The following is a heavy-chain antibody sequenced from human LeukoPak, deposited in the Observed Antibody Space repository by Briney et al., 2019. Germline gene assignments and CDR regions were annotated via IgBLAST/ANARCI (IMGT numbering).Heavy chain of an antibody. CDR3: ATEDSSDYYSFDY. V-gene: IGHV3-30-3*01. Sequence: PGGSLRLSCAASGFTFGSYAMHWVRQAPGKGLEWVAVISYDGSNKYYADSVKGRFTISRDNSKNTLYLQMNSLKAEDTAAYYCATEDSSDYYSFDYWGQGTLVTVSS. CDR2: ISYDGSNK. D-gene: IGHD3-22*01. J-gene: IGHJ4*02. CDR1: GFTFGSYA.